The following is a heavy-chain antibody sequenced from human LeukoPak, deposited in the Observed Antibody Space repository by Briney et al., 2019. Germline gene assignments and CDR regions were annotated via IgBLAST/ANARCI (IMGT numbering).Heavy chain of an antibody. CDR2: INSDGSST. J-gene: IGHJ5*02. D-gene: IGHD1-20*01. CDR3: ARDRRYNWNDAWFDP. Sequence: GGSLRLSCVASGFTFSSYWMHWVRQAPGKGLVWVSRINSDGSSTSYADSVKGRFTISRDNAKNTLYLQMNSLRAEDTAVYYCARDRRYNWNDAWFDPWGQGTLVTVSS. CDR1: GFTFSSYW. V-gene: IGHV3-74*01.